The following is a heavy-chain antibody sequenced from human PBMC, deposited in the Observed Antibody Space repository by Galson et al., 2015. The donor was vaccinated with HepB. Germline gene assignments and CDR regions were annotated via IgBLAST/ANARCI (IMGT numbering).Heavy chain of an antibody. D-gene: IGHD2-15*01. Sequence: SLRLSCAASGFTFSSYAMSWVRQAPGKGLEWVSAISGSGGSTYYADSVKGRFTISRDNSKNTLYLQMNSLRVEDTAIYHCARDLDVAWAFDFWGQGTMVTVSS. CDR2: ISGSGGST. J-gene: IGHJ3*01. CDR1: GFTFSSYA. V-gene: IGHV3-23*01. CDR3: ARDLDVAWAFDF.